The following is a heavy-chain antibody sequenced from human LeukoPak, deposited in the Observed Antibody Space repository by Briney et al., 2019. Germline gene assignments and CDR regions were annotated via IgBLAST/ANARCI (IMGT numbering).Heavy chain of an antibody. D-gene: IGHD3-22*01. J-gene: IGHJ4*02. V-gene: IGHV5-51*01. CDR1: GYSFTSYW. Sequence: GESLKISCKGSGYSFTSYWIGWVRQMPGKGLEWMGIIYPGDSDTRYSPSFQGQVTISADKSISTAYLQWSSLKASDTAMYYCARGPREYYYDSSGYLYWGQETLVTVSS. CDR2: IYPGDSDT. CDR3: ARGPREYYYDSSGYLY.